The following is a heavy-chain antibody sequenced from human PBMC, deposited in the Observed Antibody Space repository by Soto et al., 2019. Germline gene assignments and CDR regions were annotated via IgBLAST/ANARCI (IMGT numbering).Heavy chain of an antibody. V-gene: IGHV4-30-4*01. CDR3: ARTGGYCSGGRCHFIYFDY. CDR2: IYYSGST. CDR1: GGSISSGEYY. Sequence: QVQLQESGPGLVKPSQTLSLTCTVSGGSISSGEYYWSWIRQPPGKGLEWIGYIYYSGSTYYNPSLKSRLTISVDTSKNQFSLKLSSVTAADTAVYYCARTGGYCSGGRCHFIYFDYWGQGTLVAVSS. D-gene: IGHD2-15*01. J-gene: IGHJ4*02.